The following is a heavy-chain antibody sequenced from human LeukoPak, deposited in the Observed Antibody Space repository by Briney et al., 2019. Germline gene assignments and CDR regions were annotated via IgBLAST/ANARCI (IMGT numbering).Heavy chain of an antibody. CDR1: GYSISSGYY. J-gene: IGHJ5*02. CDR2: IYHSGST. Sequence: SETLSLTCTVSGYSISSGYYWGWIRQPPGKGLEWIGSIYHSGSTYYNPSLKSRVTISVDTSKNQFSLKLSSVTVADTAVYYCARSAYSNYVDNWFDPWGQGTLVTVSS. D-gene: IGHD4-11*01. CDR3: ARSAYSNYVDNWFDP. V-gene: IGHV4-38-2*02.